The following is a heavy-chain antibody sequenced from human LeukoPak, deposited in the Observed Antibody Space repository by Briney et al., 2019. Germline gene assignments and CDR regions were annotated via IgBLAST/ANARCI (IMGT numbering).Heavy chain of an antibody. CDR3: ARDGGYDSGVFDF. CDR1: GVSINIYY. CDR2: SHGSGST. D-gene: IGHD3-22*01. Sequence: SETLSLICNVSGVSINIYYWSWLRQTPGKGLEWIGRSHGSGSTNYNPSLKNRVTISIDKSKNHLSLSLRSVTAADTALYFCARDGGYDSGVFDFWGQGTLVTVSS. V-gene: IGHV4-4*07. J-gene: IGHJ4*02.